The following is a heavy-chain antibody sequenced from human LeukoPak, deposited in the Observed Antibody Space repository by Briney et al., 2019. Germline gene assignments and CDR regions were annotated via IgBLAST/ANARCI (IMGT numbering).Heavy chain of an antibody. CDR3: ARGTRAVADSPDVDY. J-gene: IGHJ4*02. D-gene: IGHD6-19*01. CDR2: IYYSGST. V-gene: IGHV4-59*01. Sequence: PSETLSLTCTVSGGSISSYYWSWIRQPPGKGLEWIGYIYYSGSTNYNPSLKSRVTISVDTSKNQFSLKLSSVTAADTAVYYCARGTRAVADSPDVDYWGQGTLVTVSS. CDR1: GGSISSYY.